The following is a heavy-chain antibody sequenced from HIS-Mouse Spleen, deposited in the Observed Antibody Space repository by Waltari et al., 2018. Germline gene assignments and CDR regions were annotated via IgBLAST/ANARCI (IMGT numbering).Heavy chain of an antibody. Sequence: QVQLQESGPGLVKPSQTLSLTCTVSGGSISSGDYYWSWIRQPPGKGPEWIGYIYYSGSTYSNPTLRSAVTLSVDTSKHQFALKLSSVTAADTAVYYCARGGDYDFWSGQGLLDYWGQGTLVTVSS. D-gene: IGHD3-3*01. V-gene: IGHV4-30-4*01. CDR3: ARGGDYDFWSGQGLLDY. CDR1: GGSISSGDYY. CDR2: IYYSGST. J-gene: IGHJ4*02.